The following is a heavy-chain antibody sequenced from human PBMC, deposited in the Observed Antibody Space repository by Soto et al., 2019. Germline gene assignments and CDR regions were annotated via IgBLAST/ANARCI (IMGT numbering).Heavy chain of an antibody. V-gene: IGHV3-30-3*01. CDR2: ISYDGSNK. J-gene: IGHJ4*02. CDR3: ARVLDYDSSGYGPNDY. D-gene: IGHD3-22*01. CDR1: GFTFSSYA. Sequence: GGSLRLSCAASGFTFSSYAMHWVRQAPGKGLEWVAVISYDGSNKYYADSVKGRFTISRDNSKNTLYLQMNSLRAEDTAVYYCARVLDYDSSGYGPNDYWGQGTLVTVSS.